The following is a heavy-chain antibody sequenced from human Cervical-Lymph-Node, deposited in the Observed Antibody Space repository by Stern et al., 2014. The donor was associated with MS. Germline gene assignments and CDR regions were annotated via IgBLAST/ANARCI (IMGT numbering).Heavy chain of an antibody. CDR2: INWNSGSI. V-gene: IGHV3-9*01. D-gene: IGHD2-2*01. J-gene: IGHJ4*02. CDR3: AKDMCSTSCMCNY. Sequence: EVQLVESGGGLVQPGRSLRLSCAASGFTFDDYAMHWVRQAPGKGLEWVSGINWNSGSIGYADSVKGRFTISRDNTKNSLYLQMNSLRPEDTALYYCAKDMCSTSCMCNYWGQGTLVTVSS. CDR1: GFTFDDYA.